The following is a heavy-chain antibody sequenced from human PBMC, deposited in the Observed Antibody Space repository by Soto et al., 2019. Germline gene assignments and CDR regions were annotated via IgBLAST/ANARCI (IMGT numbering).Heavy chain of an antibody. D-gene: IGHD4-17*01. CDR2: INPKSGGT. Sequence: QVQLVQSGAEVKKPGASVKVSCKASGYTFTGYYMHWVRQAPGQGLEWRGWINPKSGGTNYAQKFQGWVTMTRDTSISTAYMELSRLRADDTSVYYCARDKGYGDYNAFDIWGQGTMVTVSS. J-gene: IGHJ3*02. CDR3: ARDKGYGDYNAFDI. V-gene: IGHV1-2*04. CDR1: GYTFTGYY.